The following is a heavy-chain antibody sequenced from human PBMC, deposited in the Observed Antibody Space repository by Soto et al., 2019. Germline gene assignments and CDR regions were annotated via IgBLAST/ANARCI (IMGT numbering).Heavy chain of an antibody. Sequence: SETLSLTCTVSGGSISSGGYYWSWIRQHPGKGLEWIGYIYYSGSTYYNPSLKSRVTISVDTSKNQFSLKLSSVTAADTAVYYCARWRFFRNRAAYYYYYGMDVWGQGTTVTV. CDR1: GGSISSGGYY. D-gene: IGHD1-1*01. J-gene: IGHJ6*02. V-gene: IGHV4-31*03. CDR3: ARWRFFRNRAAYYYYYGMDV. CDR2: IYYSGST.